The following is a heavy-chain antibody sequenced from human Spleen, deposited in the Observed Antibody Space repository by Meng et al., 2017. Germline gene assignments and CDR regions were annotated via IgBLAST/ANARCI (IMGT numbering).Heavy chain of an antibody. Sequence: GGSLRLSCAASGFTFSSYEMNWVRQAPGKGLEWVSYINSSRSTIYYADSVKGRFTISRDNAKNSLYLQMNSLRAEDTAVYYCARSPIDKYDLSALPLDYWGQGTLVTVSS. J-gene: IGHJ4*02. V-gene: IGHV3-48*03. CDR2: INSSRSTI. D-gene: IGHD3-22*01. CDR1: GFTFSSYE. CDR3: ARSPIDKYDLSALPLDY.